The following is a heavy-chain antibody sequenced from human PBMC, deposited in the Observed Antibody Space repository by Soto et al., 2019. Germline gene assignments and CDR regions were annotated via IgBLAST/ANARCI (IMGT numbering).Heavy chain of an antibody. D-gene: IGHD3-16*01. CDR3: AKDGGHLGEYPYFDY. CDR1: GFTFSSYA. V-gene: IGHV3-23*01. CDR2: SSGSGGST. J-gene: IGHJ4*02. Sequence: EVQLLESGGGLVQPGGSLRRSCAASGFTFSSYAMSWVRQAPGKGLEWVSASSGSGGSTYYADSVKGRFTISRDNSKNTLYLQMNSLRAEDTAVYYCAKDGGHLGEYPYFDYWGQGTLVTVSS.